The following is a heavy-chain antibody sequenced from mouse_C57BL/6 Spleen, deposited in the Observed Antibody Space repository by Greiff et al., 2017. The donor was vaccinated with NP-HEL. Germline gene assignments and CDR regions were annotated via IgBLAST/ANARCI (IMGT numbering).Heavy chain of an antibody. CDR1: GFTFSDYG. V-gene: IGHV5-17*01. CDR2: ISSGSSTI. Sequence: EVQLVESGGGLVKPGGSLKLSCAASGFTFSDYGMHWVRQAPEKGLEWVAYISSGSSTIYYADTVKGRFTISRDNATNTLFLQMTSLRSEDTAMYYCARRTTVVPYYFDYWGQGTTLTVSS. CDR3: ARRTTVVPYYFDY. J-gene: IGHJ2*01. D-gene: IGHD1-1*01.